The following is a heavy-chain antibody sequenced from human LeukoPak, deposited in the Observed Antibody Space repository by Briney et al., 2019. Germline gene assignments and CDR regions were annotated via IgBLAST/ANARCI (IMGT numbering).Heavy chain of an antibody. CDR3: AKESTVTPGNVNWFDS. Sequence: GGSLRLSCAASGFTFRSYGMHWVRQAPGKGLEWVSTISGSGGSTYYADSVKGRFTISRDNSKNTLYLQMKSLRAEDTAVYYCAKESTVTPGNVNWFDSWGQGTLVTVSS. J-gene: IGHJ5*01. V-gene: IGHV3-23*01. CDR1: GFTFRSYG. CDR2: ISGSGGST. D-gene: IGHD4-17*01.